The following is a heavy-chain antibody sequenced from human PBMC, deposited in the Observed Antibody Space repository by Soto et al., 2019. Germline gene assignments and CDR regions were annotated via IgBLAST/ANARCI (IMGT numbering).Heavy chain of an antibody. CDR2: INPSGGST. D-gene: IGHD2-15*01. Sequence: SVKVSCKASGYTFTSYYMHWVRQAPGQWLEWMGIINPSGGSTSYAQKFQGRVTMTRDTSTSTVYMELSSLRSEDTAVYYCARDRTNVVVVAATFYFDLWGRGTLVTVSS. V-gene: IGHV1-46*03. CDR1: GYTFTSYY. J-gene: IGHJ2*01. CDR3: ARDRTNVVVVAATFYFDL.